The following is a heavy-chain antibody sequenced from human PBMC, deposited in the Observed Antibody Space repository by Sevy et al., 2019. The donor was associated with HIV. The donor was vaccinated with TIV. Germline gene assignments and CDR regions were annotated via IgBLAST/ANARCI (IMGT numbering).Heavy chain of an antibody. V-gene: IGHV3-23*01. CDR2: LSFGCGKI. Sequence: GGSLRLSCAASGFPVSSFTMHWVRQAPGKGLEWVSTLSFGCGKINYADSVKGRFTISRDNSKSSVYLQMNNMRVEDTAVYYCAREGCTKPHDYWGQGTLVTVSS. CDR3: AREGCTKPHDY. J-gene: IGHJ4*02. D-gene: IGHD2-8*01. CDR1: GFPVSSFT.